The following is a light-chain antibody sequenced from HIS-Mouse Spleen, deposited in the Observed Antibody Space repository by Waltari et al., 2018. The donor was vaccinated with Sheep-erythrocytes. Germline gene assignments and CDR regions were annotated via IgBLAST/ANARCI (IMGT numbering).Light chain of an antibody. V-gene: IGLV2-23*01. CDR3: CSYAGSSTPWV. CDR1: SSDVGSSNL. CDR2: EGS. J-gene: IGLJ3*02. Sequence: QSALTQPASVSGSPGQSIPISCTGTSSDVGSSNLVSWYQQHPGKAPKLRSSEGSKRPSGVSNRFSGSKSGNTASLTISGLQAEDEADYYCCSYAGSSTPWVFGGGTKLTVL.